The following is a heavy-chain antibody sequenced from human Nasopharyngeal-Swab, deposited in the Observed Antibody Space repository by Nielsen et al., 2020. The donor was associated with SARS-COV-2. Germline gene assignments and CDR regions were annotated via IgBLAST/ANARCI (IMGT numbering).Heavy chain of an antibody. V-gene: IGHV4-59*01. CDR1: GCSISSYY. CDR3: ARGPWAYYYDPGLDY. CDR2: IYYSGST. Sequence: SETLSLTCTVSGCSISSYYWSWIRQPPGKGLEWIGYIYYSGSTNYNPSLKSRVTISVDTSKNQFSLKLSSVTAADTAVYYCARGPWAYYYDPGLDYWGQGTLVTVSS. J-gene: IGHJ4*02. D-gene: IGHD3-22*01.